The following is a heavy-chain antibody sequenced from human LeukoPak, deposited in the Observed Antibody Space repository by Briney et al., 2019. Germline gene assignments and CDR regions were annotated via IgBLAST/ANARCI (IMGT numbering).Heavy chain of an antibody. D-gene: IGHD2-2*01. V-gene: IGHV4-34*01. J-gene: IGHJ3*02. CDR1: GGSFSGYY. CDR3: ARRFSDCSSTSCYADAFDI. CDR2: INHSGST. Sequence: PSETLSITCAVYGGSFSGYYWSWIRQPPGKGLEWIGEINHSGSTNYNPSLKSRVTISVDTSKNQFSLKLSSVTAADTAVYYCARRFSDCSSTSCYADAFDIWGQGTMVTVSS.